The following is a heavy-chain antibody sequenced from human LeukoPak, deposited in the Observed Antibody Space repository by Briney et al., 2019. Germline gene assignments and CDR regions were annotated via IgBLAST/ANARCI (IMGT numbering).Heavy chain of an antibody. CDR2: IWHDGSNK. CDR1: GFTFSSYA. V-gene: IGHV3-33*01. CDR3: ARTVVAAKTYYFDY. J-gene: IGHJ4*02. Sequence: PGRSLRLSCAASGFTFSSYAMHWVRQASGKGLEWVAVIWHDGSNKYYAASVKGRFTVSRDNSKNTLYLQMNSLRPEDTALYYCARTVVAAKTYYFDYWGRGTLVTVSS. D-gene: IGHD2-15*01.